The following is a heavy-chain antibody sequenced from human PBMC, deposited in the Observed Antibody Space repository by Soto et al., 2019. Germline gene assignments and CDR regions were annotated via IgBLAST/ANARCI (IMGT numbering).Heavy chain of an antibody. CDR1: GGSISSGDYY. Sequence: LSLTCTVSGGSISSGDYYWSWIRQPPGKGLEWIGYIYYSGSTYYSPSLKSRVTISVDTSKNQFSLKLSSVTAADTAVYYCARGGGGITMIVVVIGAFDIWGQGTMVTVSS. D-gene: IGHD3-22*01. CDR3: ARGGGGITMIVVVIGAFDI. J-gene: IGHJ3*02. CDR2: IYYSGST. V-gene: IGHV4-30-4*01.